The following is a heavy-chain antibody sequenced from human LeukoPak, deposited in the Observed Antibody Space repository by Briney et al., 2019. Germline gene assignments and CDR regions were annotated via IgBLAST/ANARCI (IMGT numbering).Heavy chain of an antibody. V-gene: IGHV3-66*01. J-gene: IGHJ3*02. CDR2: IYSGGST. D-gene: IGHD3-10*01. Sequence: GGSLGLSCAASGFTVSSNYMSWVRQAPGKGLEWVSVIYSGGSTYYADSVKGRFTISRDNSKNTLYLQMNSLRAEDTAVYYCAKAGGYYSLGAFDIWGQGTMVTVSS. CDR3: AKAGGYYSLGAFDI. CDR1: GFTVSSNY.